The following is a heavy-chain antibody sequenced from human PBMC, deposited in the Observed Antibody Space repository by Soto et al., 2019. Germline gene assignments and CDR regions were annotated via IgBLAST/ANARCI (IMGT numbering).Heavy chain of an antibody. V-gene: IGHV1-69*13. CDR3: ARGTAGYYDILTGRYYFDY. CDR2: IIPIFGTA. CDR1: GGTFSSYA. J-gene: IGHJ4*02. D-gene: IGHD3-9*01. Sequence: SVKVSCKASGGTFSSYAISWVRQAPGQGLEWMGGIIPIFGTANYAQKFQGRVTITADESTSTAYMELSSLRSEDTAVYYCARGTAGYYDILTGRYYFDYWGQGTRVTVSS.